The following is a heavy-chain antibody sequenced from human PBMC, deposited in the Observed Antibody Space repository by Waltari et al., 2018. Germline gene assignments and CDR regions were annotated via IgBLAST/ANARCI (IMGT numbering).Heavy chain of an antibody. CDR2: INPNSGGT. CDR1: GYTFTGYY. D-gene: IGHD6-6*01. CDR3: ARRSIAARLYWYLDL. J-gene: IGHJ2*01. Sequence: QVQLVQSGAEVKKPGASVKVSCKASGYTFTGYYMHWVRQAPGQGLEWMGRINPNSGGTDYAQKFQGRVTMTRETSISTVYMELGRLRSDDTAVYFCARRSIAARLYWYLDLWGRGTLVTVSS. V-gene: IGHV1-2*02.